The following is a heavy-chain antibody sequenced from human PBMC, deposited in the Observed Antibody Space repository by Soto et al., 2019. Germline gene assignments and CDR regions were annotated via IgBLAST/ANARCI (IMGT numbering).Heavy chain of an antibody. D-gene: IGHD6-6*01. V-gene: IGHV3-30-3*01. CDR3: ASNREYSTSPGGYYFDY. J-gene: IGHJ4*02. CDR2: ISYDGSNQ. Sequence: PAGSLRLSCAVSGFIFSSYAMHWVRQSPGKGLEWVAVISYDGSNQYYADSVKGRFTISRDNSKNTLSLQMDSLRAEDTAVYYCASNREYSTSPGGYYFDYWGQGTLVTVSS. CDR1: GFIFSSYA.